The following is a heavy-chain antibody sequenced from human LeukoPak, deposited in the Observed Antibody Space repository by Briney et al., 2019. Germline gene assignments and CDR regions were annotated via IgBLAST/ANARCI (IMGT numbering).Heavy chain of an antibody. J-gene: IGHJ4*02. CDR3: ASQKSSFDY. Sequence: SQTLTLTCAASGGSISSGGYSWIWIRQPPGKGLEWNGYIYHSASTYDNPSLKCRVPISVDRSKNQFSLKLSSVTAADTAVYYCASQKSSFDYWGQGTLVTVSS. CDR1: GGSISSGGYS. V-gene: IGHV4-30-2*01. CDR2: IYHSAST.